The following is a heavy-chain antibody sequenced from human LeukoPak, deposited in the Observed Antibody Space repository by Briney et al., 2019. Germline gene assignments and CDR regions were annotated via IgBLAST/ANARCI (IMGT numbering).Heavy chain of an antibody. CDR1: GFTFSSYS. D-gene: IGHD6-13*01. V-gene: IGHV3-48*04. CDR2: ISSSGSTI. J-gene: IGHJ4*02. Sequence: PGGSLRLSCAASGFTFSSYSMSWIRQAPGKGLEWVSYISSSGSTIYYADSVKGRFTFSRDNAKNSLYLQMNSLRAEDTAVYYCARVGSGSWYPFDYWGQGTLVTVSS. CDR3: ARVGSGSWYPFDY.